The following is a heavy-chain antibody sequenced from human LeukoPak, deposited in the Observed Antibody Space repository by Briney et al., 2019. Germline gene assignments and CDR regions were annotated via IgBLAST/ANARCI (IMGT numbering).Heavy chain of an antibody. CDR1: GFVFDDYA. V-gene: IGHV3-9*01. CDR3: AKLLYYYDNSGYYYDF. Sequence: GRSLRLSCAASGFVFDDYAMHWARQVPEKGLEWVSGISWNSGDIDYADSVKGRFTISRDNAKNSLYLQMNSLRAEDTALYYCAKLLYYYDNSGYYYDFWGQGTLVTVSS. D-gene: IGHD3-22*01. J-gene: IGHJ4*02. CDR2: ISWNSGDI.